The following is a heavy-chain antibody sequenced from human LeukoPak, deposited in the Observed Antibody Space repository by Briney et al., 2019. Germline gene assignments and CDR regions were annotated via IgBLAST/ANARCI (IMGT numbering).Heavy chain of an antibody. CDR3: ARQADDSSSSLVYFDY. CDR2: IYYSGST. J-gene: IGHJ4*02. Sequence: SETLSLTCTVSGGSISSYYWSWIRQPSGKGLEWIGYIYYSGSTNYNPSLKSRVTISADTSKNRFSLKLSSVTAADTAVYYCARQADDSSSSLVYFDYWGQGTLVTVSS. V-gene: IGHV4-59*08. CDR1: GGSISSYY. D-gene: IGHD6-6*01.